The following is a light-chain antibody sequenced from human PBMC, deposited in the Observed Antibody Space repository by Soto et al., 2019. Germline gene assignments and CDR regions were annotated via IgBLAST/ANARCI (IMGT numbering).Light chain of an antibody. CDR1: QTVTSGY. Sequence: ELVLTPSPDTLSLSAVASTTLSCRASQTVTSGYLAWYQQKPGQAPRLLIYGVSTGATGIPDRFSGSGSGTDFTLTISRLEPEDFAVYFCQVYGTSSKTFGQGTKVDIK. CDR2: GVS. V-gene: IGKV3-20*01. CDR3: QVYGTSSKT. J-gene: IGKJ1*01.